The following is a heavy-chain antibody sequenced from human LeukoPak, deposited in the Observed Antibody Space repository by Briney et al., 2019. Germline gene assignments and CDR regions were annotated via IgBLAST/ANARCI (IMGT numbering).Heavy chain of an antibody. J-gene: IGHJ4*02. D-gene: IGHD3-22*01. CDR3: AKGLGRSGYLDH. Sequence: GGSLRLSCAASGFTFSSYGMHWVRQAPGKGLEWVAVISYDGSNKYYADSVKGRFTISRDNSKNTLYLQMNSLRAEDTAVYYCAKGLGRSGYLDHWGQGTLVTVSS. CDR1: GFTFSSYG. CDR2: ISYDGSNK. V-gene: IGHV3-30*18.